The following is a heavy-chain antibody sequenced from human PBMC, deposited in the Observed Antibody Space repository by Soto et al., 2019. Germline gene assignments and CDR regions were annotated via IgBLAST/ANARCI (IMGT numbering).Heavy chain of an antibody. CDR1: GFSCTTSG. Sequence: QVQLVESGGGWVQPVRSIRLSCESTGFSCTTSGMHWVRQAPGKGREWVAVIGYDGNNKYYVDSVEGRFTISRDNSKNTVYLQMKSLRGDDTAVYDCARGDVTGIVWSFGSPLDFCGQGTVVSDSS. V-gene: IGHV3-33*01. D-gene: IGHD1-1*01. CDR3: ARGDVTGIVWSFGSPLDF. CDR2: IGYDGNNK. J-gene: IGHJ3*01.